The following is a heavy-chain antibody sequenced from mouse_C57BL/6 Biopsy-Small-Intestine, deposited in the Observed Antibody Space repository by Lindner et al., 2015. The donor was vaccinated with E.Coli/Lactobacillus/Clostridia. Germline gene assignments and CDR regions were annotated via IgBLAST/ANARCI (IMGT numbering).Heavy chain of an antibody. J-gene: IGHJ4*01. V-gene: IGHV5-6*01. CDR2: ISTGGSYI. Sequence: VQLQESGGDLVKPGGSLKLSCAASGFTFSSSGMSWVRQTPDKRLEWVATISTGGSYIYYSDSVKGRFTISRDNAKNTLYLQMSSLKSEDTAIYYCARHGTGTPHYSMDYWGQGTSVTASS. CDR1: GFTFSSSG. CDR3: ARHGTGTPHYSMDY. D-gene: IGHD4-1*01.